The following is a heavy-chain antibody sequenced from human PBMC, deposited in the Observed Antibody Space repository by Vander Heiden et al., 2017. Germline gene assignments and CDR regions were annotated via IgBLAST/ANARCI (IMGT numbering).Heavy chain of an antibody. Sequence: VQLVESGGGLVQPGGSLRLSCAASGFTFSSYWMTWVRQAPGKGLEWVANLKKDGSETSYVDSVKGRFTISRDNAKNSLYLHMFGLRAEDTAVYFWAREPDSFDFWGQGTLVTVSS. J-gene: IGHJ4*02. CDR3: AREPDSFDF. CDR1: GFTFSSYW. V-gene: IGHV3-7*01. D-gene: IGHD3-3*01. CDR2: LKKDGSET.